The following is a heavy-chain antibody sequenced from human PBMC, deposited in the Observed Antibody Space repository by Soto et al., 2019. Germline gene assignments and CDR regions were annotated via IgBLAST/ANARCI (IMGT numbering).Heavy chain of an antibody. CDR1: GGTFSSYT. Sequence: QVQLVQSGAEVKKPGSSVTVSCKASGGTFSSYTISWVRQAPGQGLEWMGGIIPIFGTANYAQKFQGRVTITADEATAPAYMELGSLRSGDTVVYYCASGNDRWLQLRHFELWGRGTLVTVSA. CDR3: ASGNDRWLQLRHFEL. D-gene: IGHD5-12*01. CDR2: IIPIFGTA. V-gene: IGHV1-69*12. J-gene: IGHJ2*01.